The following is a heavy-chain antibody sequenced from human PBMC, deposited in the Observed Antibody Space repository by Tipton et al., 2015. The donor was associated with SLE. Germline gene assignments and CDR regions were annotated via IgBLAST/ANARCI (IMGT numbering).Heavy chain of an antibody. CDR1: GFTFSGSA. CDR2: IRSKANNYAT. V-gene: IGHV3-73*01. D-gene: IGHD3-22*01. J-gene: IGHJ4*02. Sequence: GSLRLSCAASGFTFSGSAMHWVRQASGKGLEWIGRIRSKANNYATGYAASVKGRFTISRDDSENTAYLQMNSLKTEDTAVYYCTTPGYDSSGYYYWGQGTLVTVSS. CDR3: TTPGYDSSGYYY.